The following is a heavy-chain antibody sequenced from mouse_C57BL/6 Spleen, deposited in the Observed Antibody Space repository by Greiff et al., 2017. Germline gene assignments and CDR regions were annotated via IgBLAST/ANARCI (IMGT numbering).Heavy chain of an antibody. CDR3: ARSTIDYGSLYYVDY. CDR2: IYPSDSAT. D-gene: IGHD2-1*01. J-gene: IGHJ2*01. V-gene: IGHV1-61*01. Sequence: QVQLQQPGAELVRPGSSVKLSCKASGYTFTSYWMDWVKQRPGQGLEWIGNIYPSDSATHYNQKFKDKATWTVDKSSSTAYMQLSSLTSEDAAVYYWARSTIDYGSLYYVDYWGQGTTLTVSS. CDR1: GYTFTSYW.